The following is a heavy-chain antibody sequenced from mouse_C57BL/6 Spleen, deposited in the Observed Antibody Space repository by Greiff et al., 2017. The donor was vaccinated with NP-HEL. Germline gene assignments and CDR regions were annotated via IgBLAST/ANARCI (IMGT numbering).Heavy chain of an antibody. Sequence: QVQLQQPGAELVKPGASVKLSCKASGYTFTSYWMHWVKQRPGQGLEWIGMIHPNSGSTNYNEKLKSKATLTVDKSSSTAYMQLINLTAEDSAVYDCARSREAYYYGSSNEDYAMDYWGQGTSVTVSS. CDR1: GYTFTSYW. V-gene: IGHV1-64*01. J-gene: IGHJ4*01. CDR2: IHPNSGST. D-gene: IGHD1-1*01. CDR3: ARSREAYYYGSSNEDYAMDY.